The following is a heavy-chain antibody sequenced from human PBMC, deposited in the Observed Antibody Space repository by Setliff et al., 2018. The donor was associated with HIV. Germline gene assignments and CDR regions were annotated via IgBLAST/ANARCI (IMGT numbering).Heavy chain of an antibody. D-gene: IGHD6-19*01. Sequence: SVKVSCKTSRGTFSSFALSWVRQATGQGLEWMVGIIPTFGTSNYAQKFQGRVTITADESMTTAYMELSGLNYEDTAVYYCARDGLLVAGIRSDYWGQGTLVTVSS. V-gene: IGHV1-69*13. J-gene: IGHJ4*02. CDR3: ARDGLLVAGIRSDY. CDR1: RGTFSSFA. CDR2: IIPTFGTS.